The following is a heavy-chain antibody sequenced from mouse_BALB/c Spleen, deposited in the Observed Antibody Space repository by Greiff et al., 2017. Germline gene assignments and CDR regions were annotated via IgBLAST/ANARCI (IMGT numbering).Heavy chain of an antibody. CDR3: AIYGNYAWFAY. V-gene: IGHV3-6*02. D-gene: IGHD2-1*01. CDR1: GYSITSGYY. Sequence: EVQLVESGPGLVKPSQSLSLTCSVTGYSITSGYYWNWIRQFPGNKLEWMGYISYDGSNNYNPSLKNRISITRDTSKNQFFLKLNSVTTEDTATYYCAIYGNYAWFAYWGQGTLVTVSA. CDR2: ISYDGSN. J-gene: IGHJ3*01.